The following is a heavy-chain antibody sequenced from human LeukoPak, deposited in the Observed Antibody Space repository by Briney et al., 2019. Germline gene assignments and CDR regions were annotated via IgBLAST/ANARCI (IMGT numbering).Heavy chain of an antibody. CDR3: ARESGRPGITAFDI. CDR2: IIPIFGRA. Sequence: GASVKVSCKASGGTFSSYAISWVRQAPGQGLEWMGRIIPIFGRANYAQELQGRVTITRDTSTSTVYMELSSLRSEDTAVYYCARESGRPGITAFDIWGQGTMVTVSS. V-gene: IGHV1-69*04. J-gene: IGHJ3*02. D-gene: IGHD5-24*01. CDR1: GGTFSSYA.